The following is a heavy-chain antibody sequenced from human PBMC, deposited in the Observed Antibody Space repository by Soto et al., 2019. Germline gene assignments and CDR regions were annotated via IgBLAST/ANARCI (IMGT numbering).Heavy chain of an antibody. J-gene: IGHJ4*02. CDR3: ARNPAVLGLWFGELLPPYYFDY. CDR1: GYTFSSYG. CDR2: ISAYNGNT. Sequence: GAPVEVSCKASGYTFSSYGITWVRQAPGQRLEGMGWISAYNGNTNYAQKLQGRVTMTTDTSTSTAYMELRSLRSDDTAVYYCARNPAVLGLWFGELLPPYYFDYWGQGTLVTVSS. V-gene: IGHV1-18*01. D-gene: IGHD3-10*01.